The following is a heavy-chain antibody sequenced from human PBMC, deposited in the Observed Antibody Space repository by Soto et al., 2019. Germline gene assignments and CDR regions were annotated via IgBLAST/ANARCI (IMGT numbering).Heavy chain of an antibody. V-gene: IGHV3-11*01. CDR2: ISGNGEVI. D-gene: IGHD4-17*01. CDR1: GFTFSDYY. Sequence: GGSLRLSCAASGFTFSDYYIHWIRRAPGKGLEWISYISGNGEVIQYAASARGRFTISRDNAENSVYLEMESLRDEDTALYFCARDVDADFRTDFDYWGRGTLVTVSS. J-gene: IGHJ4*02. CDR3: ARDVDADFRTDFDY.